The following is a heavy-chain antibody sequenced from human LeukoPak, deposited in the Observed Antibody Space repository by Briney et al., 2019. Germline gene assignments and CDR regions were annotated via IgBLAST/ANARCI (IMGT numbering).Heavy chain of an antibody. CDR2: MNPNSGNT. CDR3: AKDRAVATIGGIDY. CDR1: GYTFTSYD. D-gene: IGHD5-12*01. V-gene: IGHV1-8*03. J-gene: IGHJ4*02. Sequence: GASVEVSCKASGYTFTSYDINWVRQATGQGLEWMGWMNPNSGNTGYAQKFQGRVTITRNTSISTAYMELSSLRSEDTAVYYCAKDRAVATIGGIDYWGQGTLVTVSS.